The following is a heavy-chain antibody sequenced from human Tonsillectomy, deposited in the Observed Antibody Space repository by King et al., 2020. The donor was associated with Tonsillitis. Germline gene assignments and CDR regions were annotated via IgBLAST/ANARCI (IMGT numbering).Heavy chain of an antibody. V-gene: IGHV1-18*04. Sequence: QLVQSGAEVKKPGASVKVSCKASGYTFTSYGISWVRQAPGQGLEWMGWISAYNGNTNYAQKLQGRVTMTTDTSTSTAYMELRSLRSDDTAVYYCARDPATYYYDSSGYYYGRYFQHWGQGTLVTVSS. D-gene: IGHD3-22*01. CDR2: ISAYNGNT. J-gene: IGHJ1*01. CDR1: GYTFTSYG. CDR3: ARDPATYYYDSSGYYYGRYFQH.